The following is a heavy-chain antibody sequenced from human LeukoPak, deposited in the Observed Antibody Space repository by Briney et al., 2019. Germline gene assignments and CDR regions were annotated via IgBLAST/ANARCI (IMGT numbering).Heavy chain of an antibody. J-gene: IGHJ6*02. Sequence: GGSLRLSCAASGFTFSSYWMSWVRLAPGKGLEWVANIKQDGSEKYYVDSVKGRFTISRDNSKNTLYLQMNSLRAEDTAVYYCARDPYSSSWYRLSYYYYGMDVWGQGTTVTVSS. CDR1: GFTFSSYW. CDR3: ARDPYSSSWYRLSYYYYGMDV. V-gene: IGHV3-7*01. CDR2: IKQDGSEK. D-gene: IGHD6-13*01.